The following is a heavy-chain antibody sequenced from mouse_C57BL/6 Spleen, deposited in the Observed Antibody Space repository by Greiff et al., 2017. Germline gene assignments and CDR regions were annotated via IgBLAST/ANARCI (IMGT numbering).Heavy chain of an antibody. CDR1: GYTFTTYP. CDR2: FHPYNDDT. CDR3: AAGTSGFAY. V-gene: IGHV1-47*01. Sequence: VQLQESGAELVKPGASVKMSCKASGYTFTTYPLEWLKRNHGKSLEWIENFHPYNDDTKYNEKFKGKAPLTVEKSSSTVYLELSRLTSDDSAVYYCAAGTSGFAYWGQETLVTVSA. D-gene: IGHD4-1*01. J-gene: IGHJ3*01.